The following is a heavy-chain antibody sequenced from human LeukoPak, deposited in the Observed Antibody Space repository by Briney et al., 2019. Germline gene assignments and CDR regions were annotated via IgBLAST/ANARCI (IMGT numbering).Heavy chain of an antibody. J-gene: IGHJ5*02. D-gene: IGHD3-10*01. CDR2: IYYSGST. CDR3: ARVLGGLRFGEFKNWFDP. Sequence: SETLSLTCTVSGGSISSYYWSWIRQPPGKGLEWIGYIYYSGSTNYNPSLKSRVTISVDTSKNQFSLKLSSVTAADTAVYYCARVLGGLRFGEFKNWFDPWGQGTLVTVSS. CDR1: GGSISSYY. V-gene: IGHV4-59*01.